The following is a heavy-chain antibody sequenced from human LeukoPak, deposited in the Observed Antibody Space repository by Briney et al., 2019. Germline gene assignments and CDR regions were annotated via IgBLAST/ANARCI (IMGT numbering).Heavy chain of an antibody. CDR3: ARLVHTGVGEDDY. Sequence: ASVKVSCKASGYSFTGYYMHWVRQAPGQGLEWMGWINPYSGDTNFAQKFQGRVTVTRDTSISTAYMELSRLKSDDTAVYYCARLVHTGVGEDDYWGQGTLVTVSS. D-gene: IGHD2-8*02. CDR2: INPYSGDT. J-gene: IGHJ4*02. V-gene: IGHV1-2*02. CDR1: GYSFTGYY.